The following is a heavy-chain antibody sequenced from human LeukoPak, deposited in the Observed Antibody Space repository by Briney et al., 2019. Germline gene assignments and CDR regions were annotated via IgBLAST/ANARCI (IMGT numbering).Heavy chain of an antibody. D-gene: IGHD2-15*01. CDR3: VRPGQSSWWVYFNY. V-gene: IGHV4-39*07. Sequence: PSETLSLTCTVSGGSISSSSYYWGWIRQPPGKGQEWIGSIYYSGSTYYNPSLKSRVTISVDTSKNQFSLKLSSVTAADTAVYYCVRPGQSSWWVYFNYWGQGTVVTVSS. CDR1: GGSISSSSYY. J-gene: IGHJ4*02. CDR2: IYYSGST.